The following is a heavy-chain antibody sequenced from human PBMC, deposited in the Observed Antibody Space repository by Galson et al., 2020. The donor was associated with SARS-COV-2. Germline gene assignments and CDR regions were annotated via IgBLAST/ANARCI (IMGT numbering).Heavy chain of an antibody. CDR2: IRNTGNNYPT. CDR3: TRAWNGAGDY. J-gene: IGHJ4*02. Sequence: GGSLRLSCIASGFTFKDDFMDWVRQAPGKGLEWVARIRNTGNNYPTEYAASVKGRFTISRDDSQSSVHLQMNSLKTEDTAIYYCTRAWNGAGDYWGQGTLVTVSS. D-gene: IGHD1-1*01. V-gene: IGHV3-72*01. CDR1: GFTFKDDF.